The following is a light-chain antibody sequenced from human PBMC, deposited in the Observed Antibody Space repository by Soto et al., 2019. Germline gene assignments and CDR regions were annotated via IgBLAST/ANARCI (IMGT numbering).Light chain of an antibody. CDR1: QTIVTY. CDR3: QQTSSNPRT. Sequence: DIQMTQSPSSLVASVGGRVTITCRASQTIVTYLNWYQQKPGNAPKLLIYAASNLQNGVPSRFSGSGSGTDFTLTISSLQPEDFATYFCQQTSSNPRTVGPVTKVDIK. V-gene: IGKV1-39*01. J-gene: IGKJ1*01. CDR2: AAS.